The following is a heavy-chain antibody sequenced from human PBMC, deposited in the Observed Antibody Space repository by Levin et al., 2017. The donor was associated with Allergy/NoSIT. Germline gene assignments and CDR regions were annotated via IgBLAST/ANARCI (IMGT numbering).Heavy chain of an antibody. CDR3: ARDGVILSGLLLFPMDV. V-gene: IGHV3-33*01. CDR2: IWYDGSNK. CDR1: GFTFSSYG. J-gene: IGHJ6*02. Sequence: GESLKISCAASGFTFSSYGMHWVRQAPGKGLEWVAVIWYDGSNKYYADSVKGRFTISRDNSKNTLYLQMNSLRAEDTAVYYCARDGVILSGLLLFPMDVWGQGTTVTVSS. D-gene: IGHD2/OR15-2a*01.